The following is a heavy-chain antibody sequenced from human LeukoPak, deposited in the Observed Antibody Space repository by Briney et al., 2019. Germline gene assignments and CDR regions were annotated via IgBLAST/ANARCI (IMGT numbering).Heavy chain of an antibody. CDR2: ISGSGGST. CDR3: AKDLMGYSNYVFDY. J-gene: IGHJ4*02. CDR1: GFTFSSYA. V-gene: IGHV3-23*01. D-gene: IGHD4-11*01. Sequence: GGSLRLSCAASGFTFSSYAMSWVREAPGKGLEWGSAISGSGGSTYYADSEKGLFTFSRDNSKNTVSLQKNTLRDEDTAVYYCAKDLMGYSNYVFDYWGQGTLVTDSS.